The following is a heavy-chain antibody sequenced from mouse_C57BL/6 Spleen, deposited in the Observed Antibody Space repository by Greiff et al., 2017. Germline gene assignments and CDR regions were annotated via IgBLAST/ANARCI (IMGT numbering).Heavy chain of an antibody. CDR2: ISSGSSTI. CDR1: GFTFSDYG. J-gene: IGHJ2*01. V-gene: IGHV5-17*01. Sequence: EVKLVESGGGLVKPGGSLKLSCAASGFTFSDYGMHWVRQAPEKGLEWVAYISSGSSTIYYADTVKGRFTISRDNAKNTLFLQMTSLRSEDTAMYYCARRLTVVGGFDYWGQGTTLTVSS. D-gene: IGHD1-1*01. CDR3: ARRLTVVGGFDY.